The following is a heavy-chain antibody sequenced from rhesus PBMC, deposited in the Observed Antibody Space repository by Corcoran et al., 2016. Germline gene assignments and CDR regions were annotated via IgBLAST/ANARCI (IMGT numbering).Heavy chain of an antibody. CDR1: GYSIRSGYY. J-gene: IGHJ4*01. V-gene: IGHV4-99*01. CDR3: ARLLGRFDY. D-gene: IGHD5-24*01. Sequence: QVQLRESGPGLVTPSETLSLTCAVSGYSIRSGYYWGWIRPPPGKGLEYIGYISGSSGSTYYNPSLKSRVTISKDTSKNQFSLKLSSVTAADTAVYYCARLLGRFDYWGQGVLVTVSS. CDR2: ISGSSGST.